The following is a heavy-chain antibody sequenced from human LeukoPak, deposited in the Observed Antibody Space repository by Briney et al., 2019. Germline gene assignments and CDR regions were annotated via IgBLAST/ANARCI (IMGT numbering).Heavy chain of an antibody. J-gene: IGHJ5*02. V-gene: IGHV4-59*01. Sequence: SETLSLTCTVSGGSINSYYWSWIREPPGKGVEWIGYVTYSGTTNYNPSLKSRFTISLDTSKNQFSLKLSSVTAADTAVYYCARTVSRYYFNAWGPGTLVTVSS. CDR2: VTYSGTT. CDR3: ARTVSRYYFNA. D-gene: IGHD1-26*01. CDR1: GGSINSYY.